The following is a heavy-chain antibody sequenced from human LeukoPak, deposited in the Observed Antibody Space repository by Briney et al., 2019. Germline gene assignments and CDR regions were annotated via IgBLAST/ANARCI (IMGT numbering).Heavy chain of an antibody. CDR3: ARASVVVTATGFDY. J-gene: IGHJ4*02. V-gene: IGHV1-18*01. CDR1: GYTFTSYD. D-gene: IGHD2-21*02. CDR2: ISAYNGNT. Sequence: ASVKVSCKASGYTFTSYDISWVRQAPGQGLEWMGWISAYNGNTNYAQKLQGRVTMTTDTTTSTAYMELRSLRSDDTAVYYCARASVVVTATGFDYWGQGTLVTVSS.